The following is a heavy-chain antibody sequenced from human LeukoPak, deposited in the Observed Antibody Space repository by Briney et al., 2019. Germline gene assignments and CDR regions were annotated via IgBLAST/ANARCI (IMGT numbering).Heavy chain of an antibody. V-gene: IGHV3-30-3*01. J-gene: IGHJ4*02. CDR3: ASPRHSSSLYSFDY. Sequence: GGSLRLSCAASGFTFSSYAMHWVRQAPGKGLEWVAVISYDGSNKYYADSVKGRFTISRDNSKNTLYLQMNSLRAEDTAVYYCASPRHSSSLYSFDYWGQGTLVTVSS. D-gene: IGHD6-13*01. CDR1: GFTFSSYA. CDR2: ISYDGSNK.